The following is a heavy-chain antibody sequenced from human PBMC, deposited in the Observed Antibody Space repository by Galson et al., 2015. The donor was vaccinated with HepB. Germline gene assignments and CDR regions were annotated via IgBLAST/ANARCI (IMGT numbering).Heavy chain of an antibody. CDR2: MNPNSGNT. CDR3: ARKAAGSSRYGVYFQH. D-gene: IGHD6-13*01. CDR1: GYTFTSYD. Sequence: SVKVSCKASGYTFTSYDINWVRQATGQGLEWMGWMNPNSGNTGYAQKFQGRVTMTRNTSISTAYMELSSLRSEDTAVYYCARKAAGSSRYGVYFQHWGQGTLVTVSS. V-gene: IGHV1-8*02. J-gene: IGHJ1*01.